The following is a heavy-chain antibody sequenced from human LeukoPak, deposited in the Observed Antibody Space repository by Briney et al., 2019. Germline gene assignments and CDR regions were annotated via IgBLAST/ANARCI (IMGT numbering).Heavy chain of an antibody. Sequence: GGSLRLSCAASGFTFSSYSMNWVRQAPGKGLEWVSSISSSSYIYYADSVKGRFTISRDNAKNTLYLQMNSLRAEDTAVYYCARGGSYSGNWFGPWGQGTLVTVSS. CDR1: GFTFSSYS. J-gene: IGHJ5*02. D-gene: IGHD1-26*01. CDR3: ARGGSYSGNWFGP. CDR2: ISSSSYI. V-gene: IGHV3-21*01.